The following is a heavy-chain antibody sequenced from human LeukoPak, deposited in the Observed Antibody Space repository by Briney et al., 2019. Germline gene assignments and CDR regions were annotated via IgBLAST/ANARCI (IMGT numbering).Heavy chain of an antibody. CDR1: GFTFSSYA. J-gene: IGHJ4*02. Sequence: GGSLRLSCPVSGFTFSSYAMSWVRQAPGKGLEWVSAIPGSGASTYYADSVKGRFTISRDNSKNTLYLQMNSLRAEDTAVYYCAKIPVSYSSGWSNFDYWGQGTLVTVSS. CDR2: IPGSGAST. V-gene: IGHV3-23*01. D-gene: IGHD6-19*01. CDR3: AKIPVSYSSGWSNFDY.